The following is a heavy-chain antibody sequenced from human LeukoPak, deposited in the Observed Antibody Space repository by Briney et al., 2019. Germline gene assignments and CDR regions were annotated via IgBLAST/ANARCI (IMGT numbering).Heavy chain of an antibody. CDR3: ARTGQPQLRFLEWFRPWFDP. CDR1: GGSISSYY. Sequence: SETLSLTCTVSGGSISSYYWSWIRQPAGKGLEWIGRIYTSGSTNYNPSLKSRVTISVDTSKNQFSLKLSSVTAADTAVYYCARTGQPQLRFLEWFRPWFDPWGQGTLVTVSS. J-gene: IGHJ5*02. D-gene: IGHD3-3*01. V-gene: IGHV4-4*07. CDR2: IYTSGST.